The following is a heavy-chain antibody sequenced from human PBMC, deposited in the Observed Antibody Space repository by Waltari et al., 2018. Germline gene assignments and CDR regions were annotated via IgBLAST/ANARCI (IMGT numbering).Heavy chain of an antibody. CDR1: GYTFTSYA. J-gene: IGHJ5*02. Sequence: QVQLVQSGAAVKKPGASVKVSCQASGYTFTSYAMHWVRQAPGPRPEWMGWINAGNGNTKYSQEFQGRVTITRDTSASTAYMELSSLRSEDMAVYYCARDYCSGGSCYARAGNWFDPWGQGTLVTVSS. V-gene: IGHV1-3*03. CDR2: INAGNGNT. CDR3: ARDYCSGGSCYARAGNWFDP. D-gene: IGHD2-15*01.